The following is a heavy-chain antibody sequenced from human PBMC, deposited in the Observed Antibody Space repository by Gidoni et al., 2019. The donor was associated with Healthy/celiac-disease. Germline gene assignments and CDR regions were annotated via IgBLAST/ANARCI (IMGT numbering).Heavy chain of an antibody. D-gene: IGHD3-3*01. CDR2: IKSKTDGGTT. Sequence: EVQLVESGGGLVKPGGSLSLSCAASGFTFRNAWMSWVRQAPGKGLEWVGRIKSKTDGGTTDYAAPVKGRFTISRDDSKNTLYLQMNSLKTEDTAVYYCTTADYDFWSGYWAFDIWGQGTMVTVSS. J-gene: IGHJ3*02. V-gene: IGHV3-15*01. CDR3: TTADYDFWSGYWAFDI. CDR1: GFTFRNAW.